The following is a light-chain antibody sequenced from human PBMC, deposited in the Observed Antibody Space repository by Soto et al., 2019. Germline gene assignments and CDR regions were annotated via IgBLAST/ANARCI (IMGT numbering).Light chain of an antibody. V-gene: IGLV2-8*01. CDR1: SSDVGAYKY. J-gene: IGLJ3*02. CDR3: TSYVGNDIWV. CDR2: EVT. Sequence: QSALTQPPSASGSPGQSVTISCTGTSSDVGAYKYVSWYQQYPGKAPKLKIYEVTKRPSGVPDRFSGSKSGNTASLTVSGLQAEDEADYYCTSYVGNDIWVFGGGTQLTVL.